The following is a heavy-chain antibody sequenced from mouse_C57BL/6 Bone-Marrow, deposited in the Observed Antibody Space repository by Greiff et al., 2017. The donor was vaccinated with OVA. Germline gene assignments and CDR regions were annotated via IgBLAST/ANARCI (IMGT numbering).Heavy chain of an antibody. J-gene: IGHJ2*01. CDR1: GFNIKDDY. V-gene: IGHV14-4*01. CDR3: TTYRY. CDR2: IDPENGDT. Sequence: EVQLQQSGAELVRPGASVKLSCTASGFNIKDDYMHWVKERPEQGPEWIGWIDPENGDTEYASKFQGKATITADTSSKTVYLQLSSLTSEDTAVYYCTTYRYWGQGTTLTVSS.